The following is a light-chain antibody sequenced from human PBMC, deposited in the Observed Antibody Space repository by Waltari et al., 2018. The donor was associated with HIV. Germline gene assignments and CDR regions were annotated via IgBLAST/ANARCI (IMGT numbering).Light chain of an antibody. V-gene: IGKV3-20*01. CDR1: QSVSSTY. Sequence: EIVLTQSPGTLFLSPGDRATLSCRASQSVSSTYLAWYQQKPGQAPRLLIYGASVRASGIPDRFTLTISRLEPEDLAVYYCQQYGGTRGTFGQGTKVEIK. J-gene: IGKJ1*01. CDR3: QQYGGTRGT. CDR2: GAS.